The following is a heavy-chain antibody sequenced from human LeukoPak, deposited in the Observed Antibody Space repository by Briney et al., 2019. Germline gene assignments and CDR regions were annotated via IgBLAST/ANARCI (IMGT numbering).Heavy chain of an antibody. Sequence: SVKVSCKASGGTFSSYAISWVRHAPGQGLEWMGRIIPILGIANYAQKFQGRVTITADKSTSTAYMELSSLRSEDTAVYYCARDRPMIVVVPSYYYYGMDVWGQGTTVTVSS. D-gene: IGHD3-22*01. CDR2: IIPILGIA. CDR1: GGTFSSYA. J-gene: IGHJ6*02. V-gene: IGHV1-69*04. CDR3: ARDRPMIVVVPSYYYYGMDV.